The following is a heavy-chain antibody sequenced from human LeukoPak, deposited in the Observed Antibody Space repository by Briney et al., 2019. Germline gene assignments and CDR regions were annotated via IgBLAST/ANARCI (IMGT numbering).Heavy chain of an antibody. CDR1: GYTFTSYE. CDR2: MNPNRGNT. D-gene: IGHD3/OR15-3a*01. J-gene: IGHJ4*02. V-gene: IGHV1-8*01. CDR3: AREPRGLEDY. Sequence: GASVKVSCKASGYTFTSYEINWVRQATGEGLEWMGWMNPNRGNTGYAQKFQGRVTMTRNTPISTAYMELSSLRSEDTAVYYCAREPRGLEDYWGQGTLVTVSS.